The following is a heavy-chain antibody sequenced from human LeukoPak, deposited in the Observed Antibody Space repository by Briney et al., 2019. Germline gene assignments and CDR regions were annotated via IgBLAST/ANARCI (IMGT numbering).Heavy chain of an antibody. J-gene: IGHJ4*02. CDR3: AREGGGQLHIDY. Sequence: GASVKVSCKASGYTFTGYYMHWVRQAPGQGLEWMGWINPNSGGTNYAQKFQGRVTMTRDTSTSTVYMELSSLRSEDTAVYYCAREGGGQLHIDYWGQGTLVTVSS. CDR1: GYTFTGYY. V-gene: IGHV1-2*02. CDR2: INPNSGGT. D-gene: IGHD2-2*01.